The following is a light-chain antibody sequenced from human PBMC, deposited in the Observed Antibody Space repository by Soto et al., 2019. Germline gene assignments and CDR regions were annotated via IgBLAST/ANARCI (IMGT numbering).Light chain of an antibody. J-gene: IGKJ1*01. CDR1: QSVTNNY. Sequence: EIVLTQSPGTLSLSPGERATLSCRASQSVTNNYVAWYQQKPGQAPRLLIHDAPSRATGIPDRVSGGGSGTDFTLKISRLEPEDFAVDVCQQAAHSPLTVGQGTRVDIK. CDR3: QQAAHSPLT. V-gene: IGKV3-20*01. CDR2: DAP.